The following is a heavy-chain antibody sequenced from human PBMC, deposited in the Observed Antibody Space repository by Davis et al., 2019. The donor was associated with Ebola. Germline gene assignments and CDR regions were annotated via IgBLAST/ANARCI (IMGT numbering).Heavy chain of an antibody. J-gene: IGHJ4*02. CDR1: GGSIADYS. D-gene: IGHD3-16*01. V-gene: IGHV4-59*01. CDR3: ARDSWGIHYFDY. Sequence: PSETLSLTCSISGGSIADYSLTWIRQPPGKALEWIGYIYYSGSTNYNPSLKSRVTISVDTSKNQFSLKLSSVTAADTAVYYCARDSWGIHYFDYWGQGTLVTVSS. CDR2: IYYSGST.